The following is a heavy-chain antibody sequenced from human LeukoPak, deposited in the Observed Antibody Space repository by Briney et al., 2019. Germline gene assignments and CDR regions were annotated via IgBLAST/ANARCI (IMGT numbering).Heavy chain of an antibody. CDR3: TTLPTTATEPDC. CDR2: IWYDGSNN. Sequence: SGGSLRLSCAASGFTFSDSGMHWVRQAPGKGLEWVAVIWYDGSNNKYADSVRGRFTISRDNFKNTLHLQMDSLRVEDTAVYYCTTLPTTATEPDCWGQGTLVTVTS. D-gene: IGHD4-17*01. V-gene: IGHV3-33*01. CDR1: GFTFSDSG. J-gene: IGHJ4*02.